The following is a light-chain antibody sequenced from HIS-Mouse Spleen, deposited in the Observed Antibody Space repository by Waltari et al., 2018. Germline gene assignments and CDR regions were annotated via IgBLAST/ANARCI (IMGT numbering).Light chain of an antibody. Sequence: QSALTQPRSVSGSPGQSVTISCTGTSSDVGGYNYVSWYQQHPGKAPKLMCYHVSKRPSGVPVRYSGSKSGTAVSQTISGLQAEDEADYYCCSYAGSYAWVFGGRTKLTVL. J-gene: IGLJ3*02. CDR2: HVS. V-gene: IGLV2-11*01. CDR3: CSYAGSYAWV. CDR1: SSDVGGYNY.